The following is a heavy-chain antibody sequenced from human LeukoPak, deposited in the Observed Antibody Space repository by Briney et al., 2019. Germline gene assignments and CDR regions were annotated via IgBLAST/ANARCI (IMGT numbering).Heavy chain of an antibody. CDR1: GFTFSSYA. Sequence: PGGSLRLSCAASGFTFSSYAMHWVRQAPGKGLEWVAVISCDGSNKYYADSVKGRFTISRDNSKNTLYLQMNSLRAEDTAVYYCAREGGGPPYFDYWGQGTLVTVSS. V-gene: IGHV3-30*04. D-gene: IGHD1-26*01. CDR3: AREGGGPPYFDY. CDR2: ISCDGSNK. J-gene: IGHJ4*02.